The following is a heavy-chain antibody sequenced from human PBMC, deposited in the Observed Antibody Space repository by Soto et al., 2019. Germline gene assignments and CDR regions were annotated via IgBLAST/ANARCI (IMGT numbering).Heavy chain of an antibody. V-gene: IGHV3-33*01. Sequence: VQLVESGGGVVQPGRSLRLSCATSGFRFNAYCFHWVRQAPGKGLEWVAAISSDGIKKKYEESVKGRFNVSRDNSQNTLYRQINALRAEYKAVYYCERDDDASGHNGILVWGQGTLVTVSS. D-gene: IGHD3-22*01. J-gene: IGHJ4*02. CDR2: ISSDGIKK. CDR3: ERDDDASGHNGILV. CDR1: GFRFNAYC.